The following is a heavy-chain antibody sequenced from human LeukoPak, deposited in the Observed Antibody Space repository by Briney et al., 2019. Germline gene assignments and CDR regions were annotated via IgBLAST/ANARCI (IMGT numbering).Heavy chain of an antibody. CDR2: ISSNGGST. V-gene: IGHV3-64*01. J-gene: IGHJ6*03. Sequence: GGSLRLSCAASEFTFSTYGMYWVRQAPGKGLEYASAISSNGGSTYYANSVKGRFTISRDNSKNTLYLQMGSLRAEDMAVYYCARLRHGYYYYMDVWGKGTTVTVSS. CDR3: ARLRHGYYYYMDV. CDR1: EFTFSTYG. D-gene: IGHD2-15*01.